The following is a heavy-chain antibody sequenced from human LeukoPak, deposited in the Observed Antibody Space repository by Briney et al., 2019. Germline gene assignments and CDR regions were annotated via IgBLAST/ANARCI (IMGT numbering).Heavy chain of an antibody. J-gene: IGHJ3*02. CDR3: ARNSIQGATQSPFDI. D-gene: IGHD1-26*01. V-gene: IGHV5-51*01. Sequence: GESLKIFCKGSGYSVTNYWIGWVRQMPGKGLEWMGIIYPGDSDTRYSPSFQGQVTISADKSISTAYLQWSSLKASDTAMYYCARNSIQGATQSPFDIWGQGTMVTVSS. CDR1: GYSVTNYW. CDR2: IYPGDSDT.